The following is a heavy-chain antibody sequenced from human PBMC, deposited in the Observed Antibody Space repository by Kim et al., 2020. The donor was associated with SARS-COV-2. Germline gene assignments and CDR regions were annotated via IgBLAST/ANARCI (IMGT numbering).Heavy chain of an antibody. CDR3: AREDGSRTTYNWFDP. D-gene: IGHD6-13*01. Sequence: ASVKVSCKASGYTFTTYGISWVRQAPGQGLEWMGWISAYTGNTNYAQKFQGRVTMTTDTSASTAYMELRSLTSDDTAVYYCAREDGSRTTYNWFDPWGQG. J-gene: IGHJ5*02. V-gene: IGHV1-18*01. CDR1: GYTFTTYG. CDR2: ISAYTGNT.